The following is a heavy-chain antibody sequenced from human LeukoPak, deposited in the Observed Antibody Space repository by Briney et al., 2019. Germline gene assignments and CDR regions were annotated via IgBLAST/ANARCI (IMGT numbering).Heavy chain of an antibody. Sequence: GGSLRLSCAASGFTVSSNYMSWVRQAPGKGLEWVSVIYSGGSTYYADSVKGRFTISRDNSKNTLYLQLNSLRAEDTAVYYCAKGLGAQGSYFDYWGQGTLVTVSS. J-gene: IGHJ4*02. CDR1: GFTVSSNY. V-gene: IGHV3-53*01. CDR2: IYSGGST. D-gene: IGHD1-26*01. CDR3: AKGLGAQGSYFDY.